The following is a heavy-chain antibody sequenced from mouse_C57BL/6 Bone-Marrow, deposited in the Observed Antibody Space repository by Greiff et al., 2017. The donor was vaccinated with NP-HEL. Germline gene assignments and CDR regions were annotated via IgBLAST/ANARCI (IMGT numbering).Heavy chain of an antibody. CDR1: GYTFTSYW. V-gene: IGHV1-55*01. CDR2: IYPGSGST. Sequence: QVQLQQPGAELVKPGASVKMSCKASGYTFTSYWITWVKQRPGQGLEWIGDIYPGSGSTNYNEKFKSKATLTVDTSSSTAYMQLSSLTSEDSAVYYCAREARWLLRAMDYWGQGTSVTVSS. J-gene: IGHJ4*01. D-gene: IGHD2-3*01. CDR3: AREARWLLRAMDY.